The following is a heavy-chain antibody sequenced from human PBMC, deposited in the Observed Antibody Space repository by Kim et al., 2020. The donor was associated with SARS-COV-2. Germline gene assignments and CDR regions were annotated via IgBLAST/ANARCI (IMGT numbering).Heavy chain of an antibody. CDR1: GGSISSSSYY. CDR3: ASPLRYFDWYPMDV. J-gene: IGHJ6*02. V-gene: IGHV4-39*01. CDR2: IYYSGST. Sequence: SETLSLTCTVSGGSISSSSYYWGWIRQPPGKGLEWIGSIYYSGSTYYNPSLKSRVTISVDTSKNQFSLKLSSVTAADTAVYYCASPLRYFDWYPMDVWGQGTTVTVSS. D-gene: IGHD3-9*01.